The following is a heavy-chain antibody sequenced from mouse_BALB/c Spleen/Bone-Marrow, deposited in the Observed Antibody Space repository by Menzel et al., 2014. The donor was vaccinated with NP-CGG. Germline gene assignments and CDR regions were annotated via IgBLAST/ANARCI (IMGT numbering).Heavy chain of an antibody. CDR3: ARDPYYYGFDY. V-gene: IGHV1-7*01. J-gene: IGHJ2*01. CDR2: INPSTGYT. Sequence: QVQLKDSGAELAKPGASVKMSCKASGYTFTSYWMHWVKQRPGQGLEWIGYINPSTGYTEYNQKFKDKATLTADKSSSTAYMQLSSLTSEDSAVYYCARDPYYYGFDYWGQGTTLTVSS. D-gene: IGHD1-1*01. CDR1: GYTFTSYW.